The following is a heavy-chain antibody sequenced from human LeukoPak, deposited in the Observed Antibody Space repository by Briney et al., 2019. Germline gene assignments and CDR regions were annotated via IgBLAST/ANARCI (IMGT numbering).Heavy chain of an antibody. Sequence: GGSLRLSCAASGFTFSSYEMNWVRQAPGKGLAWVSYISCSGSTIYYADSVKGRFTISRDNSKNTLYLQMNSLRAADTAVYYCAKDSPTYYYDQIGAFDIWGQGTMVTVSS. J-gene: IGHJ3*02. CDR2: ISCSGSTI. D-gene: IGHD3-22*01. CDR3: AKDSPTYYYDQIGAFDI. CDR1: GFTFSSYE. V-gene: IGHV3-48*03.